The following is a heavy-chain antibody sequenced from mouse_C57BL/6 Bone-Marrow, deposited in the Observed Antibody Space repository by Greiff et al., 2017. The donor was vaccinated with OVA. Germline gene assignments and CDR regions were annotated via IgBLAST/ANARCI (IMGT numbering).Heavy chain of an antibody. Sequence: VQLQQSGPGLVQPSQSLSITCTVSGFSLTSYGVHWVRQSPGKGLEWLGVIWSGGSTDYNAAFITRLSISKDNSKSQVFFKMNSLQADDTAIYYCASPYSNYLYYAMDYWGQGTSVTVSS. J-gene: IGHJ4*01. CDR3: ASPYSNYLYYAMDY. CDR1: GFSLTSYG. V-gene: IGHV2-2*01. D-gene: IGHD2-5*01. CDR2: IWSGGST.